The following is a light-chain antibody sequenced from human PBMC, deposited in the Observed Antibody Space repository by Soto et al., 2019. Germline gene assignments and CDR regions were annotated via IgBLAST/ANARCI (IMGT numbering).Light chain of an antibody. CDR1: QSVSSSY. Sequence: EIVLTQSPGTLSLSPGERATLSCRASQSVSSSYLAWYQQKPGQAPRLLIYGASTRATGIPARFSGSGSGTEFTLTINCLQSEDFALYYCHQYNNWPPGTFGQGTKVDIK. J-gene: IGKJ2*01. CDR3: HQYNNWPPGT. CDR2: GAS. V-gene: IGKV3-15*01.